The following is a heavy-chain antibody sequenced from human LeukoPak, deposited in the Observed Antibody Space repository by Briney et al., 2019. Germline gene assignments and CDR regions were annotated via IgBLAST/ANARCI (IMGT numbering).Heavy chain of an antibody. CDR3: AKDPYSNYDPYYFEY. CDR2: VRFDGSHQ. CDR1: GFTFGTYG. J-gene: IGHJ4*02. V-gene: IGHV3-30*02. D-gene: IGHD4-11*01. Sequence: PGGSLRLSCAASGFTFGTYGMHWVRQAPGKGLEWVAFVRFDGSHQYYADSVKGRFTISRDNSKNTLFLQMDSLRAEDTAVYYCAKDPYSNYDPYYFEYWGQGTLVTVSS.